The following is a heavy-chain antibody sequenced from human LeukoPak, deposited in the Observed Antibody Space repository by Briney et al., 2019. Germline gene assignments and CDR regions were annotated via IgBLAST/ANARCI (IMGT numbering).Heavy chain of an antibody. CDR3: AKDSSGYYAQPGPY. Sequence: GRSLRLSCAASGFTFSSYGMHWVRQAPGKVLEWVAVISYDGSNKYYADSVKGRFTISRDNSKNTLYLQTNSLRAEDTAVYYCAKDSSGYYAQPGPYWGQGTLVTVSS. CDR2: ISYDGSNK. CDR1: GFTFSSYG. V-gene: IGHV3-30*18. J-gene: IGHJ4*02. D-gene: IGHD3-22*01.